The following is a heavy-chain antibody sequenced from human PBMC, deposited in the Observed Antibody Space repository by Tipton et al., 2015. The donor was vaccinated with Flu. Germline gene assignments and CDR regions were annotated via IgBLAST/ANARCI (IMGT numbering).Heavy chain of an antibody. CDR2: ISSSGNTI. V-gene: IGHV3-48*03. Sequence: SLRLSCAASGFTFSSYEMNWVRLAPGKGLEWVSYISSSGNTISYADPVRGRFTISRDNAKKSLYLQMSSLRAEDTAIYYCASLTGDDYWGQGTLVTVSS. CDR3: ASLTGDDY. J-gene: IGHJ4*02. D-gene: IGHD7-27*01. CDR1: GFTFSSYE.